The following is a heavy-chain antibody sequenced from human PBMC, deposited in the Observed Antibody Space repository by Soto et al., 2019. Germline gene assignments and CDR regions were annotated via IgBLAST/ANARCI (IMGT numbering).Heavy chain of an antibody. CDR1: GDSISSSRYY. Sequence: SETLSLTCTVSGDSISSSRYYWGWIRQPPGQGLGWIGSVYSSGSTNYNPSLKSRVTISVDTSKNQFSLKLSSVTAADTAVYYCARYYYDSGSYHRYYFDYWGQGTLVTVSS. J-gene: IGHJ4*02. CDR3: ARYYYDSGSYHRYYFDY. CDR2: VYSSGST. V-gene: IGHV4-39*01. D-gene: IGHD3-10*01.